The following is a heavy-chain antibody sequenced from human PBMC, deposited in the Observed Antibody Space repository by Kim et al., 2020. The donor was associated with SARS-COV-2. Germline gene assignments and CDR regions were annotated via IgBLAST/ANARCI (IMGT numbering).Heavy chain of an antibody. V-gene: IGHV3-33*06. Sequence: GGSLRLSCAASGFTFSSYAMHWVRQAPGKGLEWVAVIWYDGSNKYYADSVKGRFTISRDNSKNTLYLQMNSLRAEDTAVYYCAKDSHLVIDWYFDLWGRG. D-gene: IGHD3-9*01. CDR1: GFTFSSYA. CDR2: IWYDGSNK. CDR3: AKDSHLVIDWYFDL. J-gene: IGHJ2*01.